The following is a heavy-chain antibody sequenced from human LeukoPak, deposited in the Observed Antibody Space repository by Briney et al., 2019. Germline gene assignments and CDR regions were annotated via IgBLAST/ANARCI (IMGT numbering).Heavy chain of an antibody. CDR1: GGSVSSGSYY. CDR3: TRDLKIGLIDY. V-gene: IGHV4-61*01. CDR2: IYYSGST. Sequence: SSETLSLTCTVSGGSVSSGSYYWSWIRQPPGKGLEWIGYIYYSGSTNYNPSLKSRVTISVDTSKNQFSLKLSSVTAADTAVYYCTRDLKIGLIDYWGQGTLVTVSS. D-gene: IGHD3/OR15-3a*01. J-gene: IGHJ4*02.